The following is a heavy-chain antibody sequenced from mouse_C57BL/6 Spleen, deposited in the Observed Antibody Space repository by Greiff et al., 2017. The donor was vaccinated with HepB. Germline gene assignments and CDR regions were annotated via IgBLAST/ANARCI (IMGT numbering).Heavy chain of an antibody. CDR3: ARKGLLRTPATGAMDY. CDR2: IYPGSGST. J-gene: IGHJ4*01. D-gene: IGHD1-1*01. CDR1: GYTFTSYW. Sequence: VQLQQSGAELVKPGASVKMSCKASGYTFTSYWITWVKQRPGQGLEWIGDIYPGSGSTNYNEKFKSKATLTVDTSSSTAYMQLSSLTSEDSAGYYCARKGLLRTPATGAMDYWGQGTSVTVSS. V-gene: IGHV1-55*01.